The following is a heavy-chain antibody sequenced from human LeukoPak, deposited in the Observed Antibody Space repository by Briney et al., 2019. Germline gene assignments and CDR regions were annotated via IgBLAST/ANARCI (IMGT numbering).Heavy chain of an antibody. D-gene: IGHD2/OR15-2a*01. J-gene: IGHJ4*02. Sequence: GGSLRLSCAASGRYWMHWVRQAPGKGLVWVSHINSDGSWTSYADSVKGRFTISKHNAKNTVYLQMSNLRVEDTAVYYCVSFYETYWGRGTLVTVSS. CDR3: VSFYETY. CDR1: GRYW. CDR2: INSDGSWT. V-gene: IGHV3-74*01.